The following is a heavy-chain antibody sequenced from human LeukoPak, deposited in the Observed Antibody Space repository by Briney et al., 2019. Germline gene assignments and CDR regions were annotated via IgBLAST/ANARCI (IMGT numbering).Heavy chain of an antibody. J-gene: IGHJ4*02. CDR2: MNPNSGNT. Sequence: NWVRQAPGXGLEWMGWMNPNSGNTGYAQKFQGRVTMTRNTSISTAYMELSSLRSEDTAVYYCARGSGSWGGSLDYWGQGTLVTVSS. CDR3: ARGSGSWGGSLDY. D-gene: IGHD1-26*01. V-gene: IGHV1-8*01.